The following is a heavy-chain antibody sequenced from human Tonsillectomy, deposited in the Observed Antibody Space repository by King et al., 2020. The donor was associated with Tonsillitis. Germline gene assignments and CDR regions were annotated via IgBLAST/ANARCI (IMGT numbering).Heavy chain of an antibody. CDR3: ARGPAAGPSFSYQMDV. CDR1: GGSFSNYA. J-gene: IGHJ6*03. CDR2: IIPVFGTA. D-gene: IGHD6-13*01. Sequence: QLVQSGAEVKKPGSSVKVSCKASGGSFSNYAFNWVRQAPGQGLEWMGGIIPVFGTAKYAQKFQGRVTINADKFTSTAYMELSSLRSEDTADDYSARGPAAGPSFSYQMDVWGKGTTVTVSS. V-gene: IGHV1-69*14.